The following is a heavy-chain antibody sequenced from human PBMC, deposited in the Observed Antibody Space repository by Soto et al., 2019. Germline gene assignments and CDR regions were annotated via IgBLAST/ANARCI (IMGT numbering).Heavy chain of an antibody. J-gene: IGHJ6*03. CDR3: ARRRGSYDFWSGSNYYYYMDV. Sequence: SETLSLTCAVYGGSFSGYYWSWIRQPPGKGLEWIGEINHSGSTNYNPSLKSRVTISVDTSKNKFSLKLSSVTAADTAVYYCARRRGSYDFWSGSNYYYYMDVWGKGTTVTVSS. V-gene: IGHV4-34*01. CDR1: GGSFSGYY. D-gene: IGHD3-3*01. CDR2: INHSGST.